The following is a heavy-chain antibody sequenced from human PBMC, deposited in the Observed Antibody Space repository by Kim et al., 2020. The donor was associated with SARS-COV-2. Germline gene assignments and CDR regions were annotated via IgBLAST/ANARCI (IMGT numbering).Heavy chain of an antibody. V-gene: IGHV4-59*01. J-gene: IGHJ6*03. CDR3: ARAGERYYSGPGYYYYYMDV. CDR1: GGSISSYY. CDR2: IYYSGST. D-gene: IGHD7-27*01. Sequence: SETLSLTCTVSGGSISSYYWSWIRQPPGKGLEWIGYIYYSGSTNYNPSLKSRVTISVDTSKNQFSLKLSSVTAADTAVYYCARAGERYYSGPGYYYYYMDVWGKGTTVTVSS.